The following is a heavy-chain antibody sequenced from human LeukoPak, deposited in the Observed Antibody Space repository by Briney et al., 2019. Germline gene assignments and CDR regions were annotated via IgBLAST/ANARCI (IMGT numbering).Heavy chain of an antibody. V-gene: IGHV3-23*01. CDR2: ISGSGGST. CDR3: AKSQDGGRLFHFDY. D-gene: IGHD1-26*01. CDR1: GYSFSSYA. Sequence: GESLKISCEGSGYSFSSYAMSWVRQAPGKGLEWVSVISGSGGSTYSADSVKGRFTISRDNSKNTLYLQMNSLRAEDTAVYFCAKSQDGGRLFHFDYWGQGTLVTVSS. J-gene: IGHJ4*02.